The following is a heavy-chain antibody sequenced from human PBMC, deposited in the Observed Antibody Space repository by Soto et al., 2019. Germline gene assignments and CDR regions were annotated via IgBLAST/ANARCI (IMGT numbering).Heavy chain of an antibody. CDR3: AGSLLVGYGLEGESD. D-gene: IGHD5-18*01. Sequence: QVQLVQSGAEVKKPGASVKVSCKASGYTFTSYGISWVRQAPGQGLEWMGWISAYNGNTNYAQKLQGRVTMTTDTSTSTAYMKLRSLRSADTAVYYCAGSLLVGYGLEGESDWGQGTLVTVSS. J-gene: IGHJ4*02. CDR2: ISAYNGNT. V-gene: IGHV1-18*01. CDR1: GYTFTSYG.